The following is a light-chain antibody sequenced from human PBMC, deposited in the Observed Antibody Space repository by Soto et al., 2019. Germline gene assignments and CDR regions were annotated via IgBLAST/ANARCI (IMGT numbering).Light chain of an antibody. J-gene: IGKJ1*01. V-gene: IGKV3-15*01. CDR3: QQHNNWPPA. CDR1: QSVSGN. Sequence: EIVMAQSPATLSVSPGERATLSCRASQSVSGNLAWNQQKPGQAPRLLIYGASTRATGIPARFSGSGSGTEFTLTISSLQSEDFAVYYCQQHNNWPPAFGQGTKVEIK. CDR2: GAS.